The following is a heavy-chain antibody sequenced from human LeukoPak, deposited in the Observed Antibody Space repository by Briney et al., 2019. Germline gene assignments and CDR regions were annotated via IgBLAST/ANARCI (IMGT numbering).Heavy chain of an antibody. D-gene: IGHD3-10*01. Sequence: PGGSLRLSCAASGFSFSSYALSWVRQTPGKGLEWVSFISGSGGGTYYADSVKGRFTISRDNAKSTLYLQMNSLRAEDTAVYYCGRDIVIGSGTYLDWGQGTLVTVSS. J-gene: IGHJ4*02. CDR2: ISGSGGGT. CDR3: GRDIVIGSGTYLD. V-gene: IGHV3-23*01. CDR1: GFSFSSYA.